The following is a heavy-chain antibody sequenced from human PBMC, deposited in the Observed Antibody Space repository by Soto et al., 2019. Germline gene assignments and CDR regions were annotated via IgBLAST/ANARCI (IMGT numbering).Heavy chain of an antibody. V-gene: IGHV3-23*01. CDR2: ISGSGDST. CDR1: GFTFSSYA. Sequence: HPGGSLRLSCAASGFTFSSYAINWVRQAPGKGLEWVSTISGSGDSTYYADSVKGRFTISRDNSKNTLSLQMNSLRAEDTAVYYCAKSGQSSWANMDVWGQGTTVTVSS. CDR3: AKSGQSSWANMDV. D-gene: IGHD2-2*01. J-gene: IGHJ6*02.